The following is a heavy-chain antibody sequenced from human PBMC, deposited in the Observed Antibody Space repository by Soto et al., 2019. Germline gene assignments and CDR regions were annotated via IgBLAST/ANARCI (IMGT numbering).Heavy chain of an antibody. CDR2: ISSSSSTI. V-gene: IGHV3-48*01. D-gene: IGHD4-17*01. CDR3: ATDATVTTLYWYFDL. Sequence: EVQLVESGGGLVQPGGSLRLSCAASGFTFSSYSMNWVRQAPGKGLEWVSYISSSSSTIYYADSVKGRFTISRDNAKNSLYLQMNSLRAEDTAVYYCATDATVTTLYWYFDLWGRGTLVTVSS. J-gene: IGHJ2*01. CDR1: GFTFSSYS.